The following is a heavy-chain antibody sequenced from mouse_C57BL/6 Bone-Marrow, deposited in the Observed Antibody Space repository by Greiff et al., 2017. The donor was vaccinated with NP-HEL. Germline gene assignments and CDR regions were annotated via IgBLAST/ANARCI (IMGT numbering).Heavy chain of an antibody. J-gene: IGHJ4*01. CDR3: AVLLRYPWYAMDY. D-gene: IGHD1-1*01. V-gene: IGHV1-55*01. CDR2: IYPGSGST. Sequence: SGAELVKPGASVKMSCKASGYTFTSYWITWVKQRPGQGLEWIGDIYPGSGSTNYNEKFKSKATLTVDTSSSTAYMQLSSLTSEDSAVYYCAVLLRYPWYAMDYWGQGTSVTVSS. CDR1: GYTFTSYW.